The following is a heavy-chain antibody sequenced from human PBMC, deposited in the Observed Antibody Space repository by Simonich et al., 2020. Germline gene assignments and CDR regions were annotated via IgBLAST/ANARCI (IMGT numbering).Heavy chain of an antibody. J-gene: IGHJ3*02. CDR1: GGSISSSSYY. CDR3: ARHAGFAFDI. V-gene: IGHV4-39*01. D-gene: IGHD6-13*01. CDR2: IYYSGSP. Sequence: QLQLQESGPGLVKPSETLSLTCTVAGGSISSSSYYWGWIRQPPGKGLGWIGSIYYSGSPYYNPSLKRRVTISVDTSKNQCSLKMSSVTAADTAVYYCARHAGFAFDIWGQGTMVTVSS.